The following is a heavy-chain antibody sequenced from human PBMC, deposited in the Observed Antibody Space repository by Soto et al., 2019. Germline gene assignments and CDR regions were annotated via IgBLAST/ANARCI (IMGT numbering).Heavy chain of an antibody. CDR2: IYSGGST. J-gene: IGHJ4*02. V-gene: IGHV3-66*01. CDR3: ASDPHMVRGVEGDY. D-gene: IGHD3-10*01. CDR1: GFTVSSNY. Sequence: EVQLVESGGGLVQPGGSLRLSCAASGFTVSSNYMSWVRQAPGKGLEWVSVIYSGGSTYYADSVKGRFTISRDNSKNTPYLQMNSLRTEDTAGYYGASDPHMVRGVEGDYWGQGTLVTVSS.